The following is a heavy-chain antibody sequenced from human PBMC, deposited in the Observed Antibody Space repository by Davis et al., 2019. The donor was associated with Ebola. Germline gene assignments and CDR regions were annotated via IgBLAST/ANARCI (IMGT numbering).Heavy chain of an antibody. D-gene: IGHD3-3*01. J-gene: IGHJ6*02. CDR1: GYTFTSYD. CDR2: MNHNSGNT. V-gene: IGHV1-8*01. CDR3: ARGEGGTVLRVLEWLGYYGMDV. Sequence: ASVKVSCKASGYTFTSYDINWVRQATGQGLEWMGWMNHNSGNTGYAQKFQGRVTMTRTTSISQAYMELSSLRSEDTAVYYCARGEGGTVLRVLEWLGYYGMDVWGQGTTVTVSS.